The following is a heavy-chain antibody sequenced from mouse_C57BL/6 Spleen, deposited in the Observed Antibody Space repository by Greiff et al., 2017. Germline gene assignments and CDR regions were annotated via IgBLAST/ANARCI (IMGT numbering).Heavy chain of an antibody. Sequence: QVQLQQSGAELVRPGTSVKVSCKASGYAFTNYLIEWVKQRPGQGLEWIGVINPGSGGTNYNEKFKGKATLTADKSSSTAYMQRSSLTSEDSAVYFCARSVLDYGYDGDYYAMDYWGQGTSVTVSS. D-gene: IGHD2-2*01. CDR1: GYAFTNYL. CDR3: ARSVLDYGYDGDYYAMDY. V-gene: IGHV1-54*01. J-gene: IGHJ4*01. CDR2: INPGSGGT.